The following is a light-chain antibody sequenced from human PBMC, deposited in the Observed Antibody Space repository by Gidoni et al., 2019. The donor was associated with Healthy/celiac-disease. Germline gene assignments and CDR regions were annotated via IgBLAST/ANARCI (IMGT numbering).Light chain of an antibody. V-gene: IGKV1-39*01. CDR3: QQSYSTPPFT. CDR1: QSSSSY. CDR2: AAY. Sequence: DIQMPQSPSSLSASVGDRVTITCRASQSSSSYLNWYQQKPGKAPKLLIYAAYSVQSGVSSRLRGSGSGTDVTLTISSLQPEDFETYYGQQSYSTPPFTFGPGTKVEIK. J-gene: IGKJ3*01.